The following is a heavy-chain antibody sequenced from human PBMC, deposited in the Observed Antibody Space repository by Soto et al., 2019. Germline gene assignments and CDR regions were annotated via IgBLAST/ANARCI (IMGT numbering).Heavy chain of an antibody. CDR2: INHSGGT. J-gene: IGHJ4*02. CDR1: GGSFSGYY. CDR3: ARVALLSYCDGDCYSFFDR. V-gene: IGHV4-34*01. D-gene: IGHD2-21*02. Sequence: SETLSLTCAVYGGSFSGYYWSWIRQSPGEGLEWIGEINHSGGTNYNPSLKSRLTISVDTSKNQFSLKLTSVTAADTAVYYCARVALLSYCDGDCYSFFDRWGQGTQVTVSS.